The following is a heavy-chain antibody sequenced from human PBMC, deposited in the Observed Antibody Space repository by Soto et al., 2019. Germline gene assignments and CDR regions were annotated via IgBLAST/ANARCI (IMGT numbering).Heavy chain of an antibody. CDR1: GGTFSSYA. D-gene: IGHD3-3*01. Sequence: SVKVSCKASGGTFSSYAISWVRQAPGQGLEWMGGIIPIFGTANYAQKFQGRVTITADKSTSTAYMELSSLRSEDTAVYYCASSRHRNYDSWSGTGYFYGMHVCGQGTTVTVYS. CDR2: IIPIFGTA. CDR3: ASSRHRNYDSWSGTGYFYGMHV. V-gene: IGHV1-69*06. J-gene: IGHJ6*02.